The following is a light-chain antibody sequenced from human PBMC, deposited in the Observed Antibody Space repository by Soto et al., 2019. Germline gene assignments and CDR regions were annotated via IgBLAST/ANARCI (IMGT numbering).Light chain of an antibody. Sequence: QSVLTQPASVSGSPGQSITISCTGTSSDVGGYKYVSWYQQHPGKAPKLMIYEVRNRPSGVSSRFSGSKSGNTASLTISGPQAEDEADYYCSSYTSTTTLGVFGTGTKVTVL. J-gene: IGLJ1*01. CDR2: EVR. CDR3: SSYTSTTTLGV. CDR1: SSDVGGYKY. V-gene: IGLV2-14*01.